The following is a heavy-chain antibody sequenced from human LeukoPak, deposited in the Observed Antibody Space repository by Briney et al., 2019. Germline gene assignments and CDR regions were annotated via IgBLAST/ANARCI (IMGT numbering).Heavy chain of an antibody. V-gene: IGHV3-9*01. Sequence: GGSLRLSCAASGFTFDDYAMHWVRHAPGKGLEWVSGISWNSGSIVYADSVKGRFTISRDNAKNSLYLQMNSLRAEDTALYYCAKSEMATPEGYYYYGMDVWGQGTTVTVSS. CDR1: GFTFDDYA. J-gene: IGHJ6*02. CDR2: ISWNSGSI. CDR3: AKSEMATPEGYYYYGMDV. D-gene: IGHD5-24*01.